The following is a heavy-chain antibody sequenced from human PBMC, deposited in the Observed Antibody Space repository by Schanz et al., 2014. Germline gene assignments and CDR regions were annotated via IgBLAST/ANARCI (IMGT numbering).Heavy chain of an antibody. CDR2: ISSTSSYI. V-gene: IGHV3-21*01. D-gene: IGHD6-6*01. J-gene: IGHJ4*02. CDR3: VPMSIAAQ. CDR1: GFPFRNYS. Sequence: EVQLVESGGGLVKPGGSLRLSCAASGFPFRNYSMHWVRQAPGKGLEWVSSISSTSSYIFYADSVKGRFTISRDNAKNSLYLQMNSLRAEDTAVYYCVPMSIAAQWGQGTLVTVSS.